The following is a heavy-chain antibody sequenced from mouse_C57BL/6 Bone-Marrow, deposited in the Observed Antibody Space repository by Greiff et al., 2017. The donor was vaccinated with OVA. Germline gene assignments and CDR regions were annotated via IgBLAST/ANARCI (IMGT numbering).Heavy chain of an antibody. J-gene: IGHJ3*01. V-gene: IGHV1-81*01. CDR3: ARGRLLRAY. CDR2: IYPRSGNT. CDR1: GYTFTSYG. Sequence: QVQLQQSGAELARPGASVKLSCKASGYTFTSYGISWVKQRTGQGLEWIGEIYPRSGNTYYNEKFKGKATLTADKSSSTAYMELRSLTSEDAAVDFCARGRLLRAYWGQGTLVTVSA. D-gene: IGHD2-3*01.